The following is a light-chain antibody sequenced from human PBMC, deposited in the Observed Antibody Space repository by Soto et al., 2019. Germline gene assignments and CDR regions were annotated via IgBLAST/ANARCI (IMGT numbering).Light chain of an antibody. Sequence: QSALTQPASVSGSPGQSITISCTGTSSDVGGYNYVSWYQQHPGKAPKLMIYDVSNRPSGVSNRFSGSKSGNTASLTISGLQAEHEADYYCSSYTSSSLYVFGTGTKVTGL. CDR3: SSYTSSSLYV. CDR1: SSDVGGYNY. V-gene: IGLV2-14*01. J-gene: IGLJ1*01. CDR2: DVS.